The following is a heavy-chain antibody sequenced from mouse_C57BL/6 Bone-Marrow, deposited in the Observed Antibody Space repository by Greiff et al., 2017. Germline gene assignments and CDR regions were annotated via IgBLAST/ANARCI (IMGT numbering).Heavy chain of an antibody. CDR1: GYTFTDYN. J-gene: IGHJ3*01. Sequence: EVKLQESGPELVKPGASVKIPCKASGYTFTDYNMDWVKQSHGKSLEWIGDINPNNGGTIYNQKFKGKATLTVDKSSSTAYMELRSLTSEDTAVYYCARDDYGPIAYWGQGTLVTVSA. V-gene: IGHV1-18*01. CDR2: INPNNGGT. D-gene: IGHD2-4*01. CDR3: ARDDYGPIAY.